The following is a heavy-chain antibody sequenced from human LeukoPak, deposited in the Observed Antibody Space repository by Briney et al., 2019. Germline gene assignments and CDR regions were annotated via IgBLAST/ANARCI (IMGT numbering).Heavy chain of an antibody. J-gene: IGHJ4*02. CDR3: ATGTEQQWLSLDY. CDR2: IRSKTDGGTT. V-gene: IGHV3-15*01. Sequence: GGSLRLSCVASGFTLKNAWMSWVRQAPGKGLEWVGRIRSKTDGGTTDYAAPVKGRFTISRDDSKNTLYLQTNSLKTEDTAVYFCATGTEQQWLSLDYWGQGTLVTVSS. CDR1: GFTLKNAW. D-gene: IGHD6-19*01.